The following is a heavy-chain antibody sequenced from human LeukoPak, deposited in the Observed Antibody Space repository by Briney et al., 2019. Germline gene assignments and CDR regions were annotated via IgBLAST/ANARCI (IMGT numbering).Heavy chain of an antibody. D-gene: IGHD2-15*01. CDR1: GFTFGDYW. V-gene: IGHV3-7*01. Sequence: PGGSLRLSCAASGFTFGDYWMSWVRQAPGGGLQWVASMKGDGSHIYYADSVKGRFTISRDNSKNTVYLQMNSLRAEDTAVYYCAKHGLPLVVISAPLDYWGQGTLVTVAS. CDR2: MKGDGSHI. J-gene: IGHJ4*02. CDR3: AKHGLPLVVISAPLDY.